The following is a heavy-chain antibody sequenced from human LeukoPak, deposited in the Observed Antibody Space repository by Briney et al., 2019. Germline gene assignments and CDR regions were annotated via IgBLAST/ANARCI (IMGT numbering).Heavy chain of an antibody. Sequence: PGGSLRLSCAASGFTFSSYEMNWVRQAPGKGLEWVSFISSSGSAIHYADSVRGRFTISRDNAKNSLFLQMSRLRAEDMAVYYCAREKLSFFDSSGYFDHWGQGTLVTVSS. CDR2: ISSSGSAI. D-gene: IGHD3-22*01. CDR3: AREKLSFFDSSGYFDH. CDR1: GFTFSSYE. J-gene: IGHJ4*02. V-gene: IGHV3-48*03.